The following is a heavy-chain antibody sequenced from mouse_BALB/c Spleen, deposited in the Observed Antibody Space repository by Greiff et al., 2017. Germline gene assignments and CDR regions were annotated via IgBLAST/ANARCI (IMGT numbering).Heavy chain of an antibody. CDR1: GFTFSSYG. CDR2: ISSGGSYT. Sequence: EVNVVESGGDLVKPGGSLKLSCAASGFTFSSYGMSWVRQTPDKRLEWVATISSGGSYTYYPDSVKGRFTISRDNAKNTLYLQMSSLKSEDTAMYYCARQYGNYPAWFAYWGQGTLVTVSA. V-gene: IGHV5-6*01. CDR3: ARQYGNYPAWFAY. D-gene: IGHD2-1*01. J-gene: IGHJ3*01.